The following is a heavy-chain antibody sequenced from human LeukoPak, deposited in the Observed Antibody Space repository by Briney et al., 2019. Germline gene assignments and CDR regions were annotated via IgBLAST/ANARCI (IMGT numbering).Heavy chain of an antibody. D-gene: IGHD2-2*01. CDR1: GYSFNSYC. CDR2: VSPYNGDT. CDR3: ATSYTSGGWFDP. J-gene: IGHJ5*02. V-gene: IGHV1-18*04. Sequence: GASVTVSCKCSGYSFNSYCLKGVPQAPGQGLEWMGWVSPYNGDTHYAQKLQGRVTLTTDTSTTTAYMDLRSLTSDDTAVYYCATSYTSGGWFDPWGQGTLVTVSS.